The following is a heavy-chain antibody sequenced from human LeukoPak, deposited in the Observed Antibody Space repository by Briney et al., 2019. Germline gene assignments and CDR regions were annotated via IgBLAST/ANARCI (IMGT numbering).Heavy chain of an antibody. D-gene: IGHD1-26*01. J-gene: IGHJ4*02. V-gene: IGHV1-69*05. CDR3: ARGGQWELPEG. CDR2: IIPIFGTA. Sequence: ASVKVSCKASGGTFSSYAISWVQQAPGQGLEWMGRIIPIFGTANYAQKFQGRVTITTDESTSTAYMELSSLRSEDTAVYYCARGGQWELPEGWGQGTLVTVSS. CDR1: GGTFSSYA.